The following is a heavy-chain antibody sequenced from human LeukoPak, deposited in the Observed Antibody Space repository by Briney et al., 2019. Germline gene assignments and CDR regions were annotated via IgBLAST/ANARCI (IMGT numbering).Heavy chain of an antibody. J-gene: IGHJ3*02. Sequence: GSSVTVSCKASGYTFTGYYMHWVRQAPGTGLEWLGWINPNSGGTNNAQKLQGRVTIARYTAISTAYMELSRLRSDDTAVYYCARLSRAHDYGDNDAFDIWGQGTMVTVSS. V-gene: IGHV1-2*02. D-gene: IGHD4-17*01. CDR1: GYTFTGYY. CDR2: INPNSGGT. CDR3: ARLSRAHDYGDNDAFDI.